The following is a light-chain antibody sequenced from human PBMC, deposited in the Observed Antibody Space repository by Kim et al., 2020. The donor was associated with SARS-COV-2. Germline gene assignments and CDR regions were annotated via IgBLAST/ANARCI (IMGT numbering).Light chain of an antibody. CDR3: LQYNNWPKT. J-gene: IGKJ1*01. CDR1: QSVSSN. Sequence: ERVMTQSPATLSVSPGERATLSCRASQSVSSNLAWYQQKRGQAPRLLIYDASTRATGIPARFSGSGSGTEFTLTISSLQSEDFAVYYCLQYNNWPKTFGQGTKVDIK. V-gene: IGKV3-15*01. CDR2: DAS.